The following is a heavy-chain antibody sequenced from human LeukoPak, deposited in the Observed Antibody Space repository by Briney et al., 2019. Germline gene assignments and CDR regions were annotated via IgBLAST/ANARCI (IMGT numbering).Heavy chain of an antibody. CDR1: GFTFSSYG. CDR2: ISGSGGST. Sequence: GGSLRLSCAASGFTFSSYGMSWVRQAPGRGLEWVSAISGSGGSTYYADSVKGRFTISRDNSKNTVYLQMNSLRAEDTAVYYCARDWSPQYYDSSAYSHFDYWGQGTLVTVSS. D-gene: IGHD3-22*01. V-gene: IGHV3-23*01. J-gene: IGHJ4*02. CDR3: ARDWSPQYYDSSAYSHFDY.